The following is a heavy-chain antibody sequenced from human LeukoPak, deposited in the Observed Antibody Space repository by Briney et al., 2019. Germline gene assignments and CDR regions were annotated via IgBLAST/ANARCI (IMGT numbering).Heavy chain of an antibody. CDR3: ARDLDGYNSADY. CDR1: GYTFISYY. V-gene: IGHV1-46*01. D-gene: IGHD5-24*01. Sequence: GASVKVSCQASGYTFISYYMHWVRPAPGQGLEWMGIINPSGGSTSYAQKFQGRVTMTRDTSTSTVYMELSSLRSEDTAVYYCARDLDGYNSADYWGQGTLVTVSS. CDR2: INPSGGST. J-gene: IGHJ4*02.